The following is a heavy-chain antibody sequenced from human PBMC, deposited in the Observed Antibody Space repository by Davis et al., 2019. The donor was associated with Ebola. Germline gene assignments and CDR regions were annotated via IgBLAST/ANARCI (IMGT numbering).Heavy chain of an antibody. Sequence: GSLRLSCAASGFTFSSYGMHWVRQSPGKGLEWIGEINDSGSTNYNPSLKRRLTISVATSKKQFYLKLSSVTAADTAVYYCARYCTKTMVPKSSLDIWGLGTMVTVS. CDR3: ARYCTKTMVPKSSLDI. D-gene: IGHD3-10*01. CDR1: GFTFSSYG. J-gene: IGHJ3*02. V-gene: IGHV4-34*01. CDR2: INDSGST.